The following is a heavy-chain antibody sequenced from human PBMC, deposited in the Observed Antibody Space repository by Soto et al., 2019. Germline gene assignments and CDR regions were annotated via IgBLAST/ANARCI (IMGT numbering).Heavy chain of an antibody. CDR1: GFRFDDYA. J-gene: IGHJ4*02. CDR2: IWHDGSNK. D-gene: IGHD4-17*01. Sequence: GGSLRLSCAAFGFRFDDYAMHWVRQAPGKGLEWVAVIWHDGSNKYYADSVKGRFTISRDNSKNMVYLQMNSLRVEDTAVYYCTRPALLVTTFDYWGQGILVTVSS. V-gene: IGHV3-33*08. CDR3: TRPALLVTTFDY.